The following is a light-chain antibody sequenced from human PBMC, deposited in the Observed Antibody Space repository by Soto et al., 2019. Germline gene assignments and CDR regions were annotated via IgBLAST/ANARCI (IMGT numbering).Light chain of an antibody. V-gene: IGLV2-23*02. CDR2: EVS. Sequence: QSALTQPASVSGSPGQSITISCTGTSSDVGNYNLVSWYQQHPGKAPKLMIYEVSKRPSGVSYRFSGSKSGTSASLTISGLQAEDEADYFCCSYAGSATYVFGTGTKLTVL. J-gene: IGLJ1*01. CDR1: SSDVGNYNL. CDR3: CSYAGSATYV.